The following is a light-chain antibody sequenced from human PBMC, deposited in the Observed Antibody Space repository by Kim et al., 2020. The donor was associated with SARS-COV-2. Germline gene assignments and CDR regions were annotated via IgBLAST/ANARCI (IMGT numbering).Light chain of an antibody. V-gene: IGLV1-44*01. Sequence: QSVLIQPPSASGTPGQRVTISCSGSSSNIGINTVNWYQQLPGTAPKLLIYTNNQRPSGVPDRFSGSKSGTSASLAISGLQSEDEADYYCAVWDDSLNGQLFGGGTQLTVL. CDR2: TNN. J-gene: IGLJ2*01. CDR3: AVWDDSLNGQL. CDR1: SSNIGINT.